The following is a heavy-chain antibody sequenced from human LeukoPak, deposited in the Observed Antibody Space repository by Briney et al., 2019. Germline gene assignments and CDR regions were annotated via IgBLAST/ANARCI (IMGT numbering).Heavy chain of an antibody. CDR3: ARVQQSNSGGFDY. D-gene: IGHD4-23*01. V-gene: IGHV3-74*01. Sequence: GFLRLSCAASGFTFSSYWMHWVRQAPGKGLVWVSRINSDGSSTSYADSVKGRFTLSRDNAKNTLYLQMNSLGAEDTAVYYCARVQQSNSGGFDYWGQGTLVTVSS. CDR2: INSDGSST. CDR1: GFTFSSYW. J-gene: IGHJ4*02.